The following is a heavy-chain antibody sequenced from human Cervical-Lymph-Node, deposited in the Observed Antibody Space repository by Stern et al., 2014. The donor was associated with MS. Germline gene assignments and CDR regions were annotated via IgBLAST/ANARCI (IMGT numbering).Heavy chain of an antibody. J-gene: IGHJ4*02. V-gene: IGHV3-30*04. CDR2: ISYDGRDK. CDR3: AKGGSGSYLD. D-gene: IGHD1-26*01. CDR1: GFGFRRYA. Sequence: VQLVESGGGVVQPGRSLRLSCAASGFGFRRYALHWVRQAPGKGLELVALISYDGRDKYYTDAVKGRFTVTRDNSNNTVDLEMNSLRLEDTAVYYCAKGGSGSYLDWGQGSLVTVSS.